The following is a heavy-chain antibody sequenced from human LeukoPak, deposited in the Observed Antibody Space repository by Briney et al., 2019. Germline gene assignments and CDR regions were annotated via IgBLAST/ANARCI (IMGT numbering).Heavy chain of an antibody. J-gene: IGHJ2*01. CDR2: IYYSGST. D-gene: IGHD2-21*02. CDR3: ARPGAYCGGDCYPWYFDL. Sequence: SETLSLTCTVSGGSISSSSYYWGWIRQPPGKGLEWTGSIYYSGSTYYNPSLKSRVTISVDTSKNQFSLKLSSVTAADTAVYYCARPGAYCGGDCYPWYFDLWGRGTLVTVSS. CDR1: GGSISSSSYY. V-gene: IGHV4-39*01.